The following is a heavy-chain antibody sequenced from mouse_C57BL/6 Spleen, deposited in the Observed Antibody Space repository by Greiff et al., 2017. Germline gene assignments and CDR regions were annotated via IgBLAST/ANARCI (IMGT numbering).Heavy chain of an antibody. V-gene: IGHV8-8*01. CDR1: GFSLSTFGMG. CDR2: IWWDDDK. CDR3: ARMVYGNSYWYFDV. J-gene: IGHJ1*03. Sequence: QVTLKVSGPGILQPSQTLSLTCSFSGFSLSTFGMGVGWIRQPSGKGLEWLAHIWWDDDKYYNPALKSRLTISKDTSKNQVFLKIANVDAADTATYYCARMVYGNSYWYFDVWGTGTTVTVSS. D-gene: IGHD2-1*01.